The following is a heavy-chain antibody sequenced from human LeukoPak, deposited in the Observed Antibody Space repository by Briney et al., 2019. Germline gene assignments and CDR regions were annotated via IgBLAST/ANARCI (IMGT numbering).Heavy chain of an antibody. V-gene: IGHV3-30*02. J-gene: IGHJ4*02. D-gene: IGHD2-2*01. CDR2: VRYDGSNK. Sequence: GGSPRLSCAASGFTFSSYGMHWVRQAPGKGLEWVAFVRYDGSNKYYADSVEGRFTISRDNSKNTLYLQMNSLRAEDTAVYYCAKDSCSSTSCYFDYWGQGTLVTVSS. CDR3: AKDSCSSTSCYFDY. CDR1: GFTFSSYG.